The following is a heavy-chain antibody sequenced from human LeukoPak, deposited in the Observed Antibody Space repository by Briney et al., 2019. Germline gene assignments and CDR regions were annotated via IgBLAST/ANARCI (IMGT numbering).Heavy chain of an antibody. Sequence: GESLKISCKGSGYSFTSYWIGGVRQIPGKGLEWMGIIYPGDSDTRYSPSFQGQVTISADKSISTAYLQWSSLKASDTAVYSCARQPDIVATASFDYWGQGTLVTVSS. CDR2: IYPGDSDT. D-gene: IGHD5-12*01. V-gene: IGHV5-51*01. CDR3: ARQPDIVATASFDY. CDR1: GYSFTSYW. J-gene: IGHJ4*02.